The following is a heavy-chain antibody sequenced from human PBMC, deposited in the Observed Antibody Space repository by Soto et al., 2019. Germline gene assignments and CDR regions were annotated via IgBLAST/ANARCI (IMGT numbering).Heavy chain of an antibody. CDR3: ARDLKYAFDI. J-gene: IGHJ3*02. CDR2: ITSGSAAV. V-gene: IGHV3-48*01. Sequence: EVQLVESGGGLVQPGGSLRLSCAASGFTFSGFSMNWLRQPPGKGLEWLSYITSGSAAVDYADSVQGRFTISRDNAKNSLYLQMNSLRVEDTAVYHCARDLKYAFDIWGQGTTVTVSS. CDR1: GFTFSGFS.